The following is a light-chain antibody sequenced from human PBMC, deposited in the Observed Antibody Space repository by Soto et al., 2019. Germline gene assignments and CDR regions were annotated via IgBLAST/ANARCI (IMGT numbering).Light chain of an antibody. Sequence: RATIAGRASHSVXGNLDCYQQKLGQPPRLLXVCASTMATGIPARFSGRGSGTAFSLTINILGPEDDAVYFFQKDGSPTKVVGQGTKVEIK. J-gene: IGKJ1*01. CDR1: HSVXGN. V-gene: IGKV3-15*01. CDR2: CAS. CDR3: QKDGSPTKV.